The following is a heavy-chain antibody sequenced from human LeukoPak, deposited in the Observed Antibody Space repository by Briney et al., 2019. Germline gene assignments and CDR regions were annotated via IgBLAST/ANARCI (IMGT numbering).Heavy chain of an antibody. Sequence: SQTLSLTCAISRDSVSTNTAAWNWIRQSPSRGLEWLGRTYYRSKWYFDYAIPVKSRIIINPDTSKNQFSLLLNSVAPEDAAVYYCVRDHGGLDYWGQGTVVTVSS. V-gene: IGHV6-1*01. CDR2: TYYRSKWYF. J-gene: IGHJ4*02. CDR3: VRDHGGLDY. CDR1: RDSVSTNTAA.